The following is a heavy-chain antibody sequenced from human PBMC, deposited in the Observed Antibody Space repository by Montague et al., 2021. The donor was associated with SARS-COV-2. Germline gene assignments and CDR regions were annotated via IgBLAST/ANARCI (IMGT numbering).Heavy chain of an antibody. D-gene: IGHD3-3*01. Sequence: SETLSLTCTVSGGSVSSGSYYWSRIRQPPGKGLEWDGYIYYSGSTNYXXXLKSRVTISVDTSKNQFSLKLSSVTAADTAVYYCARDTWHIPIFGVVTRYGMDVWGQGTTVTVSS. V-gene: IGHV4-61*01. CDR2: IYYSGST. CDR3: ARDTWHIPIFGVVTRYGMDV. CDR1: GGSVSSGSYY. J-gene: IGHJ6*02.